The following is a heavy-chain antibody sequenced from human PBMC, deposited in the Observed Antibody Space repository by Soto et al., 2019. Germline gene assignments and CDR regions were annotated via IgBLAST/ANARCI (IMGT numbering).Heavy chain of an antibody. CDR3: ARERDDSSWYSVDNLQY. CDR2: IGGYNGNT. J-gene: IGHJ4*02. CDR1: GYTFSSYG. Sequence: QVQMVQSGPEVKNPGASVKVSCKASGYTFSSYGISWVRQAPGHGLAWMGWIGGYNGNTNYAQMFQGRVIMTADTTTNTVCREVSRLRSDDTAIYHGARERDDSSWYSVDNLQYCGQGSLVTVS. V-gene: IGHV1-18*01. D-gene: IGHD6-13*01.